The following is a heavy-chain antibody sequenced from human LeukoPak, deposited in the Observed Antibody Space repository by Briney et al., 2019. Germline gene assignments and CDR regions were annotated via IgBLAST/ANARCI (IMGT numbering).Heavy chain of an antibody. CDR1: GFTFSSYS. J-gene: IGHJ4*02. V-gene: IGHV3-21*01. CDR3: ARDSGDYYDSSGYPFDY. D-gene: IGHD3-22*01. Sequence: GGSLRLSCAASGFTFSSYSMNWVRQAPGKGLEWVSSISSGSSYIYYADSVKGRFTISRDNAKNSLYLQMNSLRAEDTAVYYCARDSGDYYDSSGYPFDYWGQGTLVTVSS. CDR2: ISSGSSYI.